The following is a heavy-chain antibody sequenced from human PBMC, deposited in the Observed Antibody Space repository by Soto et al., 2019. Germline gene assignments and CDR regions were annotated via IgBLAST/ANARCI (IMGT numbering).Heavy chain of an antibody. CDR2: ISGSGGST. D-gene: IGHD3-22*01. Sequence: EVQLLESGGGLVQPGGSLRLSCAASGFTFSSYAMSWVRQAPGKGLEWVSAISGSGGSTYYADSVKGRFTISRDNSKNTLYLQMNSLRAEDTAVYYCAKDQGRGYYDSSGYNEFDYWGQGTLVTVSS. V-gene: IGHV3-23*01. CDR3: AKDQGRGYYDSSGYNEFDY. CDR1: GFTFSSYA. J-gene: IGHJ4*02.